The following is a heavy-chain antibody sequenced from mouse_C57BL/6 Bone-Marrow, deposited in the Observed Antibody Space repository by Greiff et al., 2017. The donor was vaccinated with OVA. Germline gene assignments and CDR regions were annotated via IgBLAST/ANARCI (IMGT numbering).Heavy chain of an antibody. CDR2: INPNNGGT. J-gene: IGHJ2*01. V-gene: IGHV1-26*01. D-gene: IGHD2-3*01. CDR1: GYTFTDYY. CDR3: ARINDGYYFDY. Sequence: EVQLQQSGPELVKPGASVKISCKASGYTFTDYYMNWVKQSHGKSLEWIGDINPNNGGTSYNQKFKGKATLTVDKSSSTAYMELRSLTSEDSAVYYCARINDGYYFDYWGQGTTLTVSS.